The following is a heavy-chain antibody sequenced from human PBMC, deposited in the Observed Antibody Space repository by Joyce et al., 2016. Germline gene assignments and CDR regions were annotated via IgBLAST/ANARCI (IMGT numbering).Heavy chain of an antibody. D-gene: IGHD4-23*01. J-gene: IGHJ3*01. CDR3: ASRVTSNAFDL. CDR2: IYLGDSDT. V-gene: IGHV5-51*01. Sequence: EVQLVQSGAEVKKPGESLTISCKGSGYSFRNSWIGWVRQMPGKGLEWMGIIYLGDSDTRYRPSFQGQVTISADKSINTAYLQWSSLKASDTAMYYCASRVTSNAFDLWGQETMVTVSS. CDR1: GYSFRNSW.